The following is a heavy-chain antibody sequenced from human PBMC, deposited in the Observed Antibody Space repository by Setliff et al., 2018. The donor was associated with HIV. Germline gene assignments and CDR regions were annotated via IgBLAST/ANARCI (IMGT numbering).Heavy chain of an antibody. CDR2: IKPKSGNT. CDR3: TRWIVGSSNIFAFDI. D-gene: IGHD1-26*01. Sequence: ASVKVSCKTSGYTLTDFDIYWMRQASGQWLEWLGWIKPKSGNTAYAQCFQGRVTLTTNTSISTVDMELSSLSSEDTAVYYCTRWIVGSSNIFAFDIWGQGTLVTVSS. J-gene: IGHJ3*02. CDR1: GYTLTDFD. V-gene: IGHV1-8*01.